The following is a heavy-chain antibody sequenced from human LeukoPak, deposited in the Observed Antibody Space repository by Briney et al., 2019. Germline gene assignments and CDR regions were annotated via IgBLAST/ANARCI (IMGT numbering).Heavy chain of an antibody. CDR3: AREDYDILTGHPRFDP. J-gene: IGHJ5*02. Sequence: SETLSLTCTVSGGSISSGSYYWSWIRQPAGKGLEWIGRIYTSGSTNYNPSLKSRVTISVDTSKNQFPLKLSSVTAPDTAVYYCAREDYDILTGHPRFDPWGQETLVTVSS. D-gene: IGHD3-9*01. CDR2: IYTSGST. CDR1: GGSISSGSYY. V-gene: IGHV4-61*02.